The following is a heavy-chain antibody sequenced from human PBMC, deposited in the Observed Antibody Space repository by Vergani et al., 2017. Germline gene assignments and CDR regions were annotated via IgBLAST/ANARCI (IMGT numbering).Heavy chain of an antibody. D-gene: IGHD5-12*01. CDR3: AKDRNIVAISGRFRGMDV. CDR1: GFTFSSYG. V-gene: IGHV3-30*02. Sequence: QVHLVESGGGVVQPGGSLRLSCAASGFTFSSYGMHWVRQAPGKGLEWVAFIRYDGSNKYYADSVKGRFTISRDNSKNTLYLQMNSLRAEDTAVYYCAKDRNIVAISGRFRGMDVWGQGTTVTVSS. J-gene: IGHJ6*02. CDR2: IRYDGSNK.